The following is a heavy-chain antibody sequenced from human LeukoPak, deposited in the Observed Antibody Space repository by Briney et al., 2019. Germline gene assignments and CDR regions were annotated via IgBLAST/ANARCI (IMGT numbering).Heavy chain of an antibody. D-gene: IGHD3-16*01. J-gene: IGHJ4*02. V-gene: IGHV3-21*01. CDR1: GFTFSSYS. CDR2: ISSSSSCI. CDR3: ARRPRGGTEGDY. Sequence: PGGSLRLSCAASGFTFSSYSMNWVRQAPGKGLEWVSSISSSSSCIYYADSVKGRFTISRDNAKNSLYLQMNSLRAEDTAVYYCARRPRGGTEGDYWGQGTLVTVSS.